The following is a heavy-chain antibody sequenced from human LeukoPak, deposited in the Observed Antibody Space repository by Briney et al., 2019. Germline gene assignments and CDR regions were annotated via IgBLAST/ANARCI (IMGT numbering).Heavy chain of an antibody. CDR1: GGSISSSSYY. J-gene: IGHJ5*02. Sequence: PSETLSLTCTVSGGSISSSSYYWGWIRQPPGKGLEWIGEIYHSGSTNYNPSLKSRVTISVDKSKNQFSLKLSSVTAADTAVYYCASRGPWFDPWGQGTLVTVSS. CDR2: IYHSGST. CDR3: ASRGPWFDP. V-gene: IGHV4-39*07.